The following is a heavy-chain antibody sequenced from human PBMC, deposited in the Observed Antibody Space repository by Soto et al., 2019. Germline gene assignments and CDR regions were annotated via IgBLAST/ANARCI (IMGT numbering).Heavy chain of an antibody. J-gene: IGHJ4*02. CDR2: ISSRGSSI. CDR3: ARDPPRATIDYFDY. Sequence: QVQLVESGGGLVKPGGSLRLSCAASGFTFSDNYMSWIRQAPGKGLEWVSYISSRGSSIYYADSVKGRFTISRDNAKNSLYLQMNSLRAEDTAVYDCARDPPRATIDYFDYWGQGTLVTVSS. CDR1: GFTFSDNY. D-gene: IGHD5-12*01. V-gene: IGHV3-11*01.